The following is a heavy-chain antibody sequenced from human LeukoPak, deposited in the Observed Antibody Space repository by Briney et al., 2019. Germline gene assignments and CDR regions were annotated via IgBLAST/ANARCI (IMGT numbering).Heavy chain of an antibody. J-gene: IGHJ4*02. Sequence: SETVSLTCTVSGGSISSGDYYWSWIRQPPGKGLEWIGYIYYSGSTYYNPPLKSRVTISVDTSKNQFSLKLSSVTAADTAVYYCARDGKDYYDSSNHFDYWGQGTLVTVSS. D-gene: IGHD3-22*01. V-gene: IGHV4-30-4*01. CDR2: IYYSGST. CDR1: GGSISSGDYY. CDR3: ARDGKDYYDSSNHFDY.